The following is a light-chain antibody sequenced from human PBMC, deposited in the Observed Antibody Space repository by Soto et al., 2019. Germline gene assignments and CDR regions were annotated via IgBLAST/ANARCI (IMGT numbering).Light chain of an antibody. CDR1: QSVSSSY. V-gene: IGKV3-20*01. J-gene: IGKJ2*01. CDR2: GAS. CDR3: QQYGISPPYT. Sequence: EIVLTQSPGTLSLSPGERATLSCRASQSVSSSYLAWYQQKPGQAPRLLIYGASSSATGIPDRFSGSGSGTDFSLTIIILEPEDFAVYYCQQYGISPPYTFGQGTKLEIK.